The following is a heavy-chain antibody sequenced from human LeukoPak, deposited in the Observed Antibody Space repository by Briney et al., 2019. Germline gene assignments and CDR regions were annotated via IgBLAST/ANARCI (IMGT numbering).Heavy chain of an antibody. CDR2: IYYSGST. D-gene: IGHD4-11*01. Sequence: SETLSLTCTVSGGSISSSSYYWRWIRQPPVKGLEWIGSIYYSGSTYYNPSLKSRVTISVDTSKNQFSLKLSSVTAADTAVYYCARHDFYSNYPHNWFDPWGQGTLVTVSS. CDR3: ARHDFYSNYPHNWFDP. J-gene: IGHJ5*02. V-gene: IGHV4-39*01. CDR1: GGSISSSSYY.